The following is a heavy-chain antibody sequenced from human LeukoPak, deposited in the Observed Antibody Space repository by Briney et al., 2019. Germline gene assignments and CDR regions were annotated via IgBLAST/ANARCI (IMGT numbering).Heavy chain of an antibody. CDR2: IYDSGST. V-gene: IGHV4-59*08. D-gene: IGHD2-21*01. CDR3: ARLKTWGGTQPYDY. Sequence: SETLSLTCTVSGDSISNYYWSWIRQPPGKGLEWIGYIYDSGSTNYNPSLKSRVTISVDTSKNQFSLKLSSVTAADTAVYYCARLKTWGGTQPYDYWGQGTLVTVSS. CDR1: GDSISNYY. J-gene: IGHJ4*02.